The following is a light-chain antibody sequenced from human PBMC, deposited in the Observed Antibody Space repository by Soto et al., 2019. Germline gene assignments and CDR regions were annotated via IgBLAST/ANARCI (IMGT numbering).Light chain of an antibody. CDR3: QQYYTSTFT. CDR1: QSVSGSY. CDR2: GAS. V-gene: IGKV3-20*01. J-gene: IGKJ5*01. Sequence: EIVLTQSPGTLSLSPGARATLSCRVPQSVSGSYLAWYQHKPGQAPRLLIYGASDRATGIQDKFSGSASGTNFTLTNSRLEPEDFAVYFCQQYYTSTFTCRQGTRLDIK.